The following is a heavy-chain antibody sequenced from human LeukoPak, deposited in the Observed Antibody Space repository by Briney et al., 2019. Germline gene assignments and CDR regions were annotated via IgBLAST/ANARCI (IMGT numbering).Heavy chain of an antibody. D-gene: IGHD1-14*01. CDR3: ARDNPSPPAFDY. V-gene: IGHV4-4*07. J-gene: IGHJ4*02. Sequence: SETLSLTCTVSAGSISSYYWSWIRQPAGKGLEGIGRIYTSGSTNYNPSLKSRVTMSVDTSKNQFSLKMSSVTAADTAVYYCARDNPSPPAFDYWGQGTLVTVSS. CDR1: AGSISSYY. CDR2: IYTSGST.